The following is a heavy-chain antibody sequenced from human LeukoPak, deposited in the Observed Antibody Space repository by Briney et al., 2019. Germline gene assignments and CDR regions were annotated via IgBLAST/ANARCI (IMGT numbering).Heavy chain of an antibody. CDR1: GFTVRSNY. D-gene: IGHD5-18*01. CDR3: AIFGYSYCFDY. J-gene: IGHJ4*02. Sequence: PGGSLRLSCAASGFTVRSNYMSWVRQAPGKGLEWVSVIYSGGSTYYADSVKGRFTISRHNSKNTLYLQMNSLRAEDTAVYYWAIFGYSYCFDYWGQGTLVTVSS. CDR2: IYSGGST. V-gene: IGHV3-53*04.